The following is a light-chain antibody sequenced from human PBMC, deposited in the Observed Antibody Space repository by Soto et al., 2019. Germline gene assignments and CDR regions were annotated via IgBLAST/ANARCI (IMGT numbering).Light chain of an antibody. CDR2: GDI. CDR3: AAWDDSLNGVV. J-gene: IGLJ3*02. Sequence: QLVLIQPPSASGTPGQRVTISCSGSSSNIGDNSVSWYQLLPGTAPKLLIYGDIQRPSGVPVRFSGSKSGTSASLAISRLQSEDEADYFCAAWDDSLNGVVFGGGTKVTVL. CDR1: SSNIGDNS. V-gene: IGLV1-44*01.